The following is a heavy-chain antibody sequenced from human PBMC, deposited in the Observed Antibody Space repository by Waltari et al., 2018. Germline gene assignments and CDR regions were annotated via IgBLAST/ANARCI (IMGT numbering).Heavy chain of an antibody. CDR2: IYHSGST. Sequence: QVQLQESGPGLVKPSGTLSLTCAVSGGYISSSNWWSWVRQPPGKGLEWIGEIYHSGSTNYNPSLKSRVTISVDKSKNQFSLKLSSVTAADTAVYYCAGVAASGGYYYGMDVWGQGTTVTVSS. V-gene: IGHV4-4*02. J-gene: IGHJ6*02. CDR1: GGYISSSNW. CDR3: AGVAASGGYYYGMDV. D-gene: IGHD2-15*01.